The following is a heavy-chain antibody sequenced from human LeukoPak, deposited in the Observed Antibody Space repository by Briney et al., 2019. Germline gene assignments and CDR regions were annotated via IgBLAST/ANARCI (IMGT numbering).Heavy chain of an antibody. CDR3: ARDYDFWSGAFDY. Sequence: SETLSLTCAVYGGSFSGYYWSWIRQPPGKGLEWIGEINHSGSTNYNPSLKSRVTISVDTSKNQFSLKLSSVTAADTAVYYCARDYDFWSGAFDYWGQGTLVTVSS. D-gene: IGHD3-3*01. V-gene: IGHV4-34*01. CDR2: INHSGST. J-gene: IGHJ4*02. CDR1: GGSFSGYY.